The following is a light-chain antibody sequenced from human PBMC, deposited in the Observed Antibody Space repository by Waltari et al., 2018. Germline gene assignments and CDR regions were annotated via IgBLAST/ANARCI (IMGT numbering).Light chain of an antibody. CDR2: DFS. CDR1: GSDVGDFNS. Sequence: QSALTQPRSVSGSPGQSVTISCAGTGSDVGDFNSVSWYQQHPGKAPKLVIFDFSKRPSGVPGRFSGSKSGTSASLTVSGLQAEDEADYYCCSYAGIWVFGGGTKLTVL. J-gene: IGLJ3*02. V-gene: IGLV2-11*01. CDR3: CSYAGIWV.